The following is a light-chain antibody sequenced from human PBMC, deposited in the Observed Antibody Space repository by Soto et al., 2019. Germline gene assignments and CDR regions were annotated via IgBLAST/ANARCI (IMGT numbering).Light chain of an antibody. CDR1: QGISSW. V-gene: IGKV1-12*01. Sequence: DIQMTQSPSSVPASVGDRVTITCRASQGISSWLAWYQQKPGKAPKLLIYDASTLQGGVPSRFSGSGSGTEFTLTITSLQPEDFATYFCQQLNTYPRTFGQGTKVDIK. CDR3: QQLNTYPRT. CDR2: DAS. J-gene: IGKJ1*01.